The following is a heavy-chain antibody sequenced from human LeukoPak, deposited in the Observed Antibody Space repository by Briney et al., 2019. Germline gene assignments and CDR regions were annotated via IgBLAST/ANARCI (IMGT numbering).Heavy chain of an antibody. CDR1: GFTFSSYR. J-gene: IGHJ3*02. CDR3: ARDRDVVVVPAAIPHREFRRIYSDAFDI. CDR2: IKQDGSEK. D-gene: IGHD2-2*01. Sequence: PGGSLRLSCAASGFTFSSYRMSWVRQAPGKGLEWVANIKQDGSEKYYVDSVKGRFTISRDNAKNSLYLQMNSLRAEDTAVYYCARDRDVVVVPAAIPHREFRRIYSDAFDIWGQGTMVTVSS. V-gene: IGHV3-7*01.